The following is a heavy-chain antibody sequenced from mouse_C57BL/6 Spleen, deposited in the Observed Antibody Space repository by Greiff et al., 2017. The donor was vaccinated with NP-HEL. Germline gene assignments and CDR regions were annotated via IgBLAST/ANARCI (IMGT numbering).Heavy chain of an antibody. J-gene: IGHJ2*01. CDR1: GYTFTSYW. V-gene: IGHV1-55*01. CDR2: IYPGSGST. Sequence: VQLQQPGAELVKPGASVKMSCKASGYTFTSYWITWVKQRPGQGLEWIGDIYPGSGSTNYTEKFKSKATLTVDTSSSTAYMQLSSLTSEDSAVYYCASLYSNSYYFDYWGQGTTLTVSS. D-gene: IGHD2-5*01. CDR3: ASLYSNSYYFDY.